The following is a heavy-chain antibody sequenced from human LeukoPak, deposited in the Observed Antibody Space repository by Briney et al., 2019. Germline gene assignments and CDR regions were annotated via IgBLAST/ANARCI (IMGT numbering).Heavy chain of an antibody. CDR3: ARAVSWTDYYYYMDV. D-gene: IGHD6-13*01. V-gene: IGHV4-59*01. Sequence: SETLSLTCTVSGGSISSYYWNWIRQPPGKGLEWIGYIYYTGSTNYNPSLKSRVTISVDTSKNQFSLKLSSVTAADTAVYYCARAVSWTDYYYYMDVWGKGTTVTVSS. CDR2: IYYTGST. J-gene: IGHJ6*03. CDR1: GGSISSYY.